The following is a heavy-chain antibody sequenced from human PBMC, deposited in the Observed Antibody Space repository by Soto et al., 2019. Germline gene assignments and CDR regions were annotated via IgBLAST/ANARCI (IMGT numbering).Heavy chain of an antibody. Sequence: ASVKVSFKASGGTFSSYAISWVRQAPGQGLEWMGGIIPIFGTANYAQKFQGRVTITADESTSTAYMELSSLRSEDTAVYYCAMSGDYYGSGSDYYYYGMDVWGQGTTVTVSS. J-gene: IGHJ6*02. D-gene: IGHD3-10*01. CDR2: IIPIFGTA. CDR3: AMSGDYYGSGSDYYYYGMDV. V-gene: IGHV1-69*13. CDR1: GGTFSSYA.